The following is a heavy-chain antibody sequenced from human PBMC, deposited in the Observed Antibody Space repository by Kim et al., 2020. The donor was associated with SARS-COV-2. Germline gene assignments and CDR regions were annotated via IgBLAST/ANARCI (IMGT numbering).Heavy chain of an antibody. CDR3: AKEDSGSYFPDFDY. CDR1: GFTFSSYG. J-gene: IGHJ4*02. D-gene: IGHD1-26*01. V-gene: IGHV3-30*18. CDR2: ISYDGSNK. Sequence: GGSLRLSCAASGFTFSSYGMHWVRQAPGKGLEWVAVISYDGSNKYYADSVKGRFTISRDNSKNTLYLQMNSLRAEDTAVYYCAKEDSGSYFPDFDYWGQG.